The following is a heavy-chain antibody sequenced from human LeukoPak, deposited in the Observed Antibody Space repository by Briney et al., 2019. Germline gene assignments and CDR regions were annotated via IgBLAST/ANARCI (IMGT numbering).Heavy chain of an antibody. D-gene: IGHD5-24*01. J-gene: IGHJ6*03. V-gene: IGHV4-59*11. Sequence: SETLSLTCTVSGGSISSHYWSWIRQSPGKGLEWIGYIYYSGSTNYNPSLKSRVTISVDTSKNQFSLKLSSVTAADTAVYYCARVQPDGYNLYYYYYMDVWGKGTTVTVSS. CDR3: ARVQPDGYNLYYYYYMDV. CDR2: IYYSGST. CDR1: GGSISSHY.